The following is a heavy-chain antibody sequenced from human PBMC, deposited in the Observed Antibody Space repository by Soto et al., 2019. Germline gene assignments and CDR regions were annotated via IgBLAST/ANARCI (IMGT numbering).Heavy chain of an antibody. Sequence: SETLSLTCTVSGVSISSGGYYWGWIRQHPGKGLEWIGNIYHSGRTYYNPSLKSRVIMSVDTSKNHFSLNLNSVTPEDTAVYYCTGQSVAGAIDYWGQGTPVTVSS. CDR2: IYHSGRT. CDR1: GVSISSGGYY. J-gene: IGHJ4*02. D-gene: IGHD6-19*01. CDR3: TGQSVAGAIDY. V-gene: IGHV4-31*03.